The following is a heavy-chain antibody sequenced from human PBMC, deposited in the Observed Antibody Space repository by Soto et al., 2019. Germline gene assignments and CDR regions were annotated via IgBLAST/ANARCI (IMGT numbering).Heavy chain of an antibody. D-gene: IGHD3-16*02. V-gene: IGHV1-18*01. CDR3: ARAPSRITLGGVIADDAFDI. J-gene: IGHJ3*02. CDR2: ISAYNGNT. Sequence: ASVKVSCKASGYTFTSYGISWVRQAPGQGLEWMGWISAYNGNTNYAQKLQGRVTMTTDTSTSTAYMELRSLRSDDTAVYYCARAPSRITLGGVIADDAFDIRGQGTMVTVSS. CDR1: GYTFTSYG.